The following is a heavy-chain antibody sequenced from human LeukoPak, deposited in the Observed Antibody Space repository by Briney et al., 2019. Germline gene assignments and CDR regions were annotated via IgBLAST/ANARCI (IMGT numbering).Heavy chain of an antibody. CDR3: AKEDYSSSWYALDY. J-gene: IGHJ4*02. CDR1: GFTFHNYA. D-gene: IGHD6-13*01. V-gene: IGHV3-43*02. Sequence: GGSLRLSCAASGFTFHNYAIHWVRQAPGKGLEWVSLTSGDGITTYFADSVKGRFTISRDNSKSSLFLQMNSLRTEDTALYYCAKEDYSSSWYALDYWGQGTLVTVSS. CDR2: TSGDGITT.